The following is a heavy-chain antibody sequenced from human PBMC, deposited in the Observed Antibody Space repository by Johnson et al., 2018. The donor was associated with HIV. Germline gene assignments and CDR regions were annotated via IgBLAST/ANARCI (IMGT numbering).Heavy chain of an antibody. Sequence: VESGGGVVQPGGSLRLSCAASGFTFSSYGMHWVRQAPGKGLEWVAFIRYDGSNKYYADSVKGRFTISRDNSKNTLYLQMNSLRAEDTAVYYCAKERMGLAYCGGDCWEDAFDIWGQGTMVIVSS. V-gene: IGHV3-30*02. J-gene: IGHJ3*02. CDR2: IRYDGSNK. D-gene: IGHD2-21*01. CDR1: GFTFSSYG. CDR3: AKERMGLAYCGGDCWEDAFDI.